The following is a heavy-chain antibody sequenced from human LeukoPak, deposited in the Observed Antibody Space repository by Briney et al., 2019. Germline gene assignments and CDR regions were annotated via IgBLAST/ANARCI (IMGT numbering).Heavy chain of an antibody. Sequence: GGSLRLSCAASGFTFSVYAMIWVRQAPGKGLEWVSVISSSGESTFYADSVQGRFTVSRDNSKNTLYLQMNSLRAEDTAVYYCAKVLWFGEIRYYFDYWGQGTLVTVSS. V-gene: IGHV3-23*01. D-gene: IGHD3-10*01. CDR2: ISSSGEST. CDR3: AKVLWFGEIRYYFDY. CDR1: GFTFSVYA. J-gene: IGHJ4*02.